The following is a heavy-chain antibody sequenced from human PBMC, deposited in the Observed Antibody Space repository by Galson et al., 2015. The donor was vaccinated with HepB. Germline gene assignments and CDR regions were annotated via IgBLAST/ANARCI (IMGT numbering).Heavy chain of an antibody. CDR2: ISYDGSNK. V-gene: IGHV3-30*18. CDR1: GFTFSSYG. J-gene: IGHJ4*02. Sequence: SLRLSCAASGFTFSSYGMHWVRQAPGKGLEWVAVISYDGSNKYYADSAKGRFTISRDNSKNTLYLQMNSLRAEDTAVYYCAKDGIVVVPAAKIRGMMDYWGQGTLVTVSS. CDR3: AKDGIVVVPAAKIRGMMDY. D-gene: IGHD2-2*01.